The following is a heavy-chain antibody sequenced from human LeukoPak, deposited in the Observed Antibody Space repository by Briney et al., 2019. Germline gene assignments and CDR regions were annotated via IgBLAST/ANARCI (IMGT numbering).Heavy chain of an antibody. CDR3: ASGVLVPAAFMDV. Sequence: PSETLSLTCTVSGDSIRSYYWSWIRQPPGKGLEWIGYIYYSGSTNYNPSLKSRVTISLDTSKNHFSLELRSVTAADTAVYYCASGVLVPAAFMDVWGKGTTVTVSS. D-gene: IGHD2-2*01. V-gene: IGHV4-59*01. CDR1: GDSIRSYY. J-gene: IGHJ6*03. CDR2: IYYSGST.